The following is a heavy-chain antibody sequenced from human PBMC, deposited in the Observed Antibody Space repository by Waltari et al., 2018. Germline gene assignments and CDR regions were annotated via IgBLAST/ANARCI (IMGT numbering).Heavy chain of an antibody. J-gene: IGHJ4*02. CDR3: ARGPPPCSSTSCYTDRTYYFDY. CDR1: GGSFSGYY. D-gene: IGHD2-2*02. V-gene: IGHV4-34*01. CDR2: INHSGST. Sequence: QVQLQQWGAGLLKPSETLSLTCAVYGGSFSGYYCIWIRQPPGKGLEWIGEINHSGSTNYNPSLKSRVTISVDTSKNQFSLNLSSVTAADTAVYYCARGPPPCSSTSCYTDRTYYFDYWGQGTLVTVSS.